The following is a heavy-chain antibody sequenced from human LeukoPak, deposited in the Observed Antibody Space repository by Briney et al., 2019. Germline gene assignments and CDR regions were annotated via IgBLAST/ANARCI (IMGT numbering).Heavy chain of an antibody. D-gene: IGHD1-1*01. CDR3: ARGVYWSLDY. CDR2: IAGGDEST. J-gene: IGHJ4*02. CDR1: GLIFNTNG. V-gene: IGHV3-23*01. Sequence: GGSLRLSCAISGLIFNTNGMNWVRRSPGKGLEWLATIAGGDESTYYADSVKGRFAISRDNSKNTLFLHMNSLRVEDTAVYYCARGVYWSLDYWGQGTPVTVSS.